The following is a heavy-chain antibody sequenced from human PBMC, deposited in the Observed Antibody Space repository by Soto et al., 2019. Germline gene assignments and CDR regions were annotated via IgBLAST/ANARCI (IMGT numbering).Heavy chain of an antibody. CDR3: ARDSGAKLSSS. CDR2: IVPIYRTA. Sequence: SVNVSCKASGGTFSSYRINWVRQAPGQGLEWVGGIVPIYRTADYAQKFQGRVTITADESARTAYMELRSLKSQDTAVYYCARDSGAKLSSSWGQGTLVTVSS. V-gene: IGHV1-69*13. CDR1: GGTFSSYR. D-gene: IGHD6-13*01. J-gene: IGHJ4*02.